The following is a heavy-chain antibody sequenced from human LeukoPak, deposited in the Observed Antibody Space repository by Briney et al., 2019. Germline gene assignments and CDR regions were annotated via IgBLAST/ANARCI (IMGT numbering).Heavy chain of an antibody. Sequence: GGSLRLSCSASGFTVRSYYMAWVRQAPGKGLEWVSVIYSGGDTYYADSVKGRFTISRDNSKNMIYLEMSSLKAEDTAVYYCAKERNLEIAVAGTIFDYWGQGTLVTVSS. D-gene: IGHD6-19*01. CDR3: AKERNLEIAVAGTIFDY. V-gene: IGHV3-66*01. CDR2: IYSGGDT. CDR1: GFTVRSYY. J-gene: IGHJ4*02.